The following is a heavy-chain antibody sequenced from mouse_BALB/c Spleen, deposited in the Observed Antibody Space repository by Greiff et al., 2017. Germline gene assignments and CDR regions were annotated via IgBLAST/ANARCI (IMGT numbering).Heavy chain of an antibody. J-gene: IGHJ1*01. V-gene: IGHV1S56*01. CDR3: AREGDYDAGYWYFDV. CDR1: GYTFTSYY. Sequence: VQLQQSGPELVKPGASVKMSCKASGYTFTSYYIHWVKQRPGQGLEWIGWIYPGDGSTKYNEKFKGKTTLTADKSSSTAYMLLSSLTSEDSAIYFCAREGDYDAGYWYFDVWGAGTTVTVSS. D-gene: IGHD2-4*01. CDR2: IYPGDGST.